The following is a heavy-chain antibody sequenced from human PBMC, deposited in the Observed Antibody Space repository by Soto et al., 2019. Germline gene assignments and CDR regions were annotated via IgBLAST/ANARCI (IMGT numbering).Heavy chain of an antibody. V-gene: IGHV1-18*01. J-gene: IGHJ4*02. D-gene: IGHD6-6*01. CDR3: ARDLDSSSPPFIVFDY. Sequence: ASVKVSCKASGYTFTSYGISWVRQAPGQGLEWMGWISAYNGNTNYAQKLQGRVTMTTDTSTSTAYMELSSLRSEDTAVYYCARDLDSSSPPFIVFDYWGQGTLVTVSS. CDR1: GYTFTSYG. CDR2: ISAYNGNT.